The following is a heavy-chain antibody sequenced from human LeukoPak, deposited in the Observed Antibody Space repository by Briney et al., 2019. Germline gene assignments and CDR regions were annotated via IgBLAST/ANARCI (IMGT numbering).Heavy chain of an antibody. CDR1: GGSISSGGYY. J-gene: IGHJ5*02. CDR3: ASELTTPGTHSWFDP. D-gene: IGHD3-22*01. Sequence: SETLSLTCTASGGSISSGGYYWSWIRQHPGKGLEWIGYIYYSGSTYYNPSLKSRVTISVDTSKNQFSLKLSSVTAADTAVYYCASELTTPGTHSWFDPWGQGTLVTVSS. CDR2: IYYSGST. V-gene: IGHV4-31*03.